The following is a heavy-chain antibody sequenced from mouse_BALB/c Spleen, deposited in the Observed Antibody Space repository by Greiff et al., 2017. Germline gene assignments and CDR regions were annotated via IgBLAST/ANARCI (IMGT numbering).Heavy chain of an antibody. CDR2: ISYSGST. J-gene: IGHJ2*01. Sequence: ESGPGLVKPSQSLSLTCTVTGYSITSEYAWNWIRQFPGNKLGWMGYISYSGSTSYNPSLKSRISITRDTSKNQFFLQLNSVTTEDTATYYYAGSNWYYFDYWGQGTTLTVSS. D-gene: IGHD4-1*01. CDR3: AGSNWYYFDY. V-gene: IGHV3-2*02. CDR1: GYSITSEYA.